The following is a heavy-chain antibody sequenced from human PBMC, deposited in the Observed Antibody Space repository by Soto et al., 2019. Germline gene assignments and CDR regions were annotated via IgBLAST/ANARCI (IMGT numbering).Heavy chain of an antibody. Sequence: ASVKVSCKASGYTFTGYYMHWVRQAPGQGLEWMGWINPNSGGTNYAQKFQGRVTMTRDTSISTAYMELGRLRSDDTAVYYCARGAGGYYYYYGMDVWGQGTTVTVSS. CDR2: INPNSGGT. CDR3: ARGAGGYYYYYGMDV. V-gene: IGHV1-2*02. D-gene: IGHD3-16*01. CDR1: GYTFTGYY. J-gene: IGHJ6*02.